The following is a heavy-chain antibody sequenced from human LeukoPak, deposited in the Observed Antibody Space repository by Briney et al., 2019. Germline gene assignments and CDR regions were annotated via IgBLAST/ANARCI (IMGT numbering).Heavy chain of an antibody. Sequence: GGSLRLSCAASGFSFSDYNMHWVRQAPGKGLEWMAVISYNGINEYYADSVKGRFTISRDNSKSTLLLQMNSLRAEDTAVYYCAKVRWDNSGWYYLDSWGQGTLVIVSS. J-gene: IGHJ4*02. CDR1: GFSFSDYN. V-gene: IGHV3-30*18. D-gene: IGHD6-19*01. CDR3: AKVRWDNSGWYYLDS. CDR2: ISYNGINE.